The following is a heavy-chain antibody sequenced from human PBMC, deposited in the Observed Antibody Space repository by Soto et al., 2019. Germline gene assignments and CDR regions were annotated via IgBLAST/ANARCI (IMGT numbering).Heavy chain of an antibody. Sequence: PSETLSLTCAVYGGSFSGYYWSWIRQPPGKGLEWIGEINHSGSTNYNPSLKSRVTISVDTSKNQFSLKLSSVTAADTAVYYFARGFHSYYYYMDVWGKGTTVTVAS. CDR2: INHSGST. V-gene: IGHV4-34*01. CDR1: GGSFSGYY. J-gene: IGHJ6*03. CDR3: ARGFHSYYYYMDV.